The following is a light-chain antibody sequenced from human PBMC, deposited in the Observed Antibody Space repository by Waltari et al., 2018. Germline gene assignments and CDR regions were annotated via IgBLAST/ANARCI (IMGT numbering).Light chain of an antibody. J-gene: IGLJ2*01. CDR3: ASRGAGKV. CDR2: EVS. Sequence: QSALTQPPSASGSPGQSVTISCTGTSSDVGAYKYVSWYQQHPGKAPKLLIYEVSKRASGVPDRFSGSKSGNTASLTVSGLQAEDEADYYCASRGAGKVFGGGTKLTVL. V-gene: IGLV2-8*01. CDR1: SSDVGAYKY.